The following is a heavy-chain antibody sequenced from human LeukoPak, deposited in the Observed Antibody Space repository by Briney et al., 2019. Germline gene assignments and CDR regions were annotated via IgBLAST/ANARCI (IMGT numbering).Heavy chain of an antibody. V-gene: IGHV3-23*01. D-gene: IGHD1-14*01. CDR3: ARLRNDAFDI. J-gene: IGHJ3*02. Sequence: GGSLRLSCAASGFTFSSYAMTWVRQAPGRGLEWVSAISGNGGTTYYADSVKGRFTISRDNSKSTLYLQMNSLRAEDTAVYYCARLRNDAFDIWGQGTVVTVSS. CDR2: ISGNGGTT. CDR1: GFTFSSYA.